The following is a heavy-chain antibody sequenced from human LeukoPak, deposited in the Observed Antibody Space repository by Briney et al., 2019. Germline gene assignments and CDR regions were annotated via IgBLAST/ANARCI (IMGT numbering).Heavy chain of an antibody. D-gene: IGHD5/OR15-5a*01. CDR1: GFTFSSYG. J-gene: IGHJ3*02. Sequence: GGSLRLSCAASGFTFSSYGMHWVRQAPGKGLEWVAFIRYDGSNKYYADSVKGRFTISRDNSKNTLYLQMNSLRAEDTAVYYCARDVYDAFDIWGQGTMVTVSS. CDR2: IRYDGSNK. CDR3: ARDVYDAFDI. V-gene: IGHV3-30*02.